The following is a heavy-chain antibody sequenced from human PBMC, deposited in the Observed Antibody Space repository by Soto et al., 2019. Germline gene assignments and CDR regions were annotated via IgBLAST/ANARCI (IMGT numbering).Heavy chain of an antibody. CDR3: TKGGPYYRVPFDY. V-gene: IGHV3-74*01. Sequence: EVYLVESGGGLVQPGASLQLSCAASGFIFGNYWMHWVRQSPGKGLEWLLRIRFDGTDITYADSVTGRFTIYRDNARNTLYLQMNSLRVEDTGIYFCTKGGPYYRVPFDYWGQGTLVTVSS. J-gene: IGHJ4*02. D-gene: IGHD3-10*01. CDR2: IRFDGTDI. CDR1: GFIFGNYW.